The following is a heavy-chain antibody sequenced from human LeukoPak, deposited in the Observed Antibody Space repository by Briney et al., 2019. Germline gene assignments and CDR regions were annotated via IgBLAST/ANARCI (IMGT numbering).Heavy chain of an antibody. CDR2: IKSKTDGGTT. Sequence: GGSLRLSCAASGFTFSNAWMSWVRQAPGKGLEWVGRIKSKTDGGTTDYAAPVKGRFTISRDDSRNTLYLQMNSLKTEDTAVYYCTTGITMVRGVIHLIDYWGQGTLVTVSS. CDR3: TTGITMVRGVIHLIDY. D-gene: IGHD3-10*01. J-gene: IGHJ4*02. V-gene: IGHV3-15*01. CDR1: GFTFSNAW.